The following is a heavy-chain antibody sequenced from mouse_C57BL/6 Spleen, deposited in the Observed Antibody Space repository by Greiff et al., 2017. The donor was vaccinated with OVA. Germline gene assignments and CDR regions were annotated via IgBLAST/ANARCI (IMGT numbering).Heavy chain of an antibody. D-gene: IGHD1-1*01. Sequence: EVMLVESGGGLVKPGGSLKLSCAASGFTFSDYGMHWVRQAPEKGLEWVAYISSGSSTIYYAATVKGRFTISRDNAKNTLFLQMTSLRSEDTAMYYCASVYGSSPDWFAYWGQGTLVTVSA. CDR3: ASVYGSSPDWFAY. V-gene: IGHV5-17*01. CDR1: GFTFSDYG. J-gene: IGHJ3*01. CDR2: ISSGSSTI.